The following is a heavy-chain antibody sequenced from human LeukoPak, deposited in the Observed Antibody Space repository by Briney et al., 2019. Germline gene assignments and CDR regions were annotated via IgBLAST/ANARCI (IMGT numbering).Heavy chain of an antibody. V-gene: IGHV1-69*05. CDR3: ARALVGVPYYFDY. J-gene: IGHJ4*02. CDR1: GGTFSSYA. Sequence: SVKVSCKASGGTFSSYAISWVRQAPGQGLEWMGGIIPIFGTANYAQKFQGRVTMTRDTSTSTVYMGLSSLRSEDTAVYYCARALVGVPYYFDYWGQGTLVTVSS. CDR2: IIPIFGTA. D-gene: IGHD3-22*01.